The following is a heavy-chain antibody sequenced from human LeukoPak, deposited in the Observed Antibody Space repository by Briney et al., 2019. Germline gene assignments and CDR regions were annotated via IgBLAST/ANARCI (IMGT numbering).Heavy chain of an antibody. CDR3: VRDGDENDYGEHWYFDL. CDR2: IYYSGST. Sequence: SETLSLTCTVSGGSISSSSYYWGWIRQPPGKGLEWIGSIYYSGSTYYNPSLKSRVTISVDTSKNQFSLKLSSVTAADTAVYYCVRDGDENDYGEHWYFDLWGRGTLVTVSS. CDR1: GGSISSSSYY. V-gene: IGHV4-39*02. D-gene: IGHD4-17*01. J-gene: IGHJ2*01.